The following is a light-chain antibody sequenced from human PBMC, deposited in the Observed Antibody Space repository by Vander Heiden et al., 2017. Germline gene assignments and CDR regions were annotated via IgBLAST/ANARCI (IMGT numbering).Light chain of an antibody. CDR1: QSISSC. CDR3: QQYKSDPWT. CDR2: NAS. V-gene: IGKV1-5*03. Sequence: DIQMTQSPSTLSASVGDRVTITCRASQSISSCLAWYQQKPGTAPKLLIYNASSLESGVPSRFSGSGSGTDFTLTISSLQPDDFATYYCQQYKSDPWTFGQGTKVEIK. J-gene: IGKJ1*01.